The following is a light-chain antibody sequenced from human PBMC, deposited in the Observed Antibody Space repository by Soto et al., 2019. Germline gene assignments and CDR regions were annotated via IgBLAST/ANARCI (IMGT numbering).Light chain of an antibody. J-gene: IGLJ3*02. CDR3: QSYDSSLSGCV. V-gene: IGLV1-40*01. Sequence: QSVLTQPPSVSWAPGQRVTISCTGSSSNIGAGYDVHWYQQLPGTAHKLLIYGNSNRPSGVPDRFSGSKSGTSASLAITGLQAEDEADYYCQSYDSSLSGCVFGGGTKLTVL. CDR2: GNS. CDR1: SSNIGAGYD.